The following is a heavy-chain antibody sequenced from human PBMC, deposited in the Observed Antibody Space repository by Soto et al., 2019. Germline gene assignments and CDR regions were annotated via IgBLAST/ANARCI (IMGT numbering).Heavy chain of an antibody. Sequence: GGSLRLSCAASGFTFSSYAMSWVRQAPAKGLEWVSAISGSGGSTYYADSVKGRFTISRDNSKNTLYLQMNSLRAEDTAVYYCAKVTIVRGSLMGGYFEYWCQGTLVTVSS. CDR1: GFTFSSYA. V-gene: IGHV3-23*01. CDR3: AKVTIVRGSLMGGYFEY. J-gene: IGHJ4*02. CDR2: ISGSGGST. D-gene: IGHD3-10*01.